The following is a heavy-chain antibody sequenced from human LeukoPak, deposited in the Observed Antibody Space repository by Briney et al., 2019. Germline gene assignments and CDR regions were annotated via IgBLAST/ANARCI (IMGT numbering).Heavy chain of an antibody. CDR2: INPNSGGT. CDR1: GYTFTGYY. Sequence: GASVKVSCKASGYTFTGYYMHWVRQAPGHGLEWMGWINPNSGGTNYAQKFQGRVTMTRDTSISTAYMELSRLRSDDTAVYYCARETTISGGIGVAGPQPYIYYMDVWGKGTTVTISS. V-gene: IGHV1-2*02. J-gene: IGHJ6*03. CDR3: ARETTISGGIGVAGPQPYIYYMDV. D-gene: IGHD6-19*01.